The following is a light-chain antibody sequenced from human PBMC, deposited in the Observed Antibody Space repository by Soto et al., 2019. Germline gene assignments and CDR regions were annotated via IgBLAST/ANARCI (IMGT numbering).Light chain of an antibody. CDR1: QSVSSSY. CDR3: QQRINWPLT. V-gene: IGKV3-11*01. Sequence: EIVLTQSPGTLSLSPGERATLSCRASQSVSSSYLAWYQQKPGQAPRLLIYEASNRATGIPARFSGSGSGADFTLTISSLEPEDFALYYCQQRINWPLTFGGGTKVDIK. J-gene: IGKJ4*01. CDR2: EAS.